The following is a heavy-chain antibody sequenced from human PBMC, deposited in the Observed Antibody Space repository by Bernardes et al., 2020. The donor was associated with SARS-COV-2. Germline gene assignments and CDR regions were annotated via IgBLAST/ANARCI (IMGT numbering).Heavy chain of an antibody. V-gene: IGHV3-23*01. J-gene: IGHJ4*02. Sequence: GGSLRLSCAASGFTFSRYGMSWVRQAPGKGLEWVSSISGSGSSAYYSESVKGRFTMSRDNSKYTVSLQMSSLRAEDTAIYYCAKIWAFSAVDGQLDNWGQGILVTVSS. D-gene: IGHD3-3*02. CDR3: AKIWAFSAVDGQLDN. CDR1: GFTFSRYG. CDR2: ISGSGSSA.